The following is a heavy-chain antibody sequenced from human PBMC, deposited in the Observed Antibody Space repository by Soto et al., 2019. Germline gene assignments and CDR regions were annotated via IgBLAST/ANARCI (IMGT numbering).Heavy chain of an antibody. CDR2: IYHSGST. Sequence: SETLPLTCAVSGGSISSSNWWSWVRQPPGKGLEWIGEIYHSGSTNYNPSLKSRVTISVDKSKNQFSLKLSSVTAADTAVYYCASPYDYGDYMPWGQGPLVTVSS. D-gene: IGHD4-17*01. CDR3: ASPYDYGDYMP. CDR1: GGSISSSNW. J-gene: IGHJ5*02. V-gene: IGHV4-4*02.